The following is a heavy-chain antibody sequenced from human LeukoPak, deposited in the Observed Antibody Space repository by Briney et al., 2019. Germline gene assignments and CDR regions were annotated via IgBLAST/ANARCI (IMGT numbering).Heavy chain of an antibody. D-gene: IGHD2-21*02. Sequence: GGSLRLSCVVSGFTFNRCWMNWVRQAPGKGLEWVAHINPDGRDTYYVDSVKGRLTISRDNAQNSMYLQMNSLRVEDTAVYYCTSWGDTTAEYFQRWGQGTLVTVSS. J-gene: IGHJ1*01. CDR2: INPDGRDT. CDR3: TSWGDTTAEYFQR. CDR1: GFTFNRCW. V-gene: IGHV3-7*01.